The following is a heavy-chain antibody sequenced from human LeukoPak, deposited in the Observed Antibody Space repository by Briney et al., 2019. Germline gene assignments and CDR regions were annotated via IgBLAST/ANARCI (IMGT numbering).Heavy chain of an antibody. D-gene: IGHD4-17*01. Sequence: SETLSLTCTVSGGSISSGGYYWSWIRQHPGKGLEWIGYIYYSGSTYYNPSLKSRVTISVDTSKNQFSLKLSSVTAADTAVYYCATETTVTTFGFDPWGQRTLVTVSS. V-gene: IGHV4-31*03. CDR1: GGSISSGGYY. CDR2: IYYSGST. CDR3: ATETTVTTFGFDP. J-gene: IGHJ5*02.